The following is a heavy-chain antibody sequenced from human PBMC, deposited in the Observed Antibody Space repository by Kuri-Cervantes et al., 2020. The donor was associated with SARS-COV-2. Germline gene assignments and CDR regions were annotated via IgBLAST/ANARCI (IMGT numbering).Heavy chain of an antibody. CDR2: IYSGGST. CDR1: GITSSSYA. D-gene: IGHD3-9*01. Sequence: GESLKISCAASGITSSSYAMSWVRQAPGRGLEWVSVIYSGGSTYYADSVQGRFTISRDNSKNTLYLQMNSLRAEDTAVYYCARLRTNYDILTGYPFPDYFDYWGQGTLVTVSS. V-gene: IGHV3-53*01. J-gene: IGHJ4*02. CDR3: ARLRTNYDILTGYPFPDYFDY.